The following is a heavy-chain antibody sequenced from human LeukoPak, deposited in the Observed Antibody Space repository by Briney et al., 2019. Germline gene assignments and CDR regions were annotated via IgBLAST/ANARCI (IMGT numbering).Heavy chain of an antibody. V-gene: IGHV3-30-3*01. Sequence: GGSLRLSCAASGFTFSYYAMYWVRQAPGKGLEWVAVISYDGSNKYYADSVKGRFTISRDNSKNTLYLQMNSLRAEDTAVYYCARADSSSWYRSSIDYWGQGTLVTVSS. CDR3: ARADSSSWYRSSIDY. CDR1: GFTFSYYA. J-gene: IGHJ4*02. CDR2: ISYDGSNK. D-gene: IGHD6-13*01.